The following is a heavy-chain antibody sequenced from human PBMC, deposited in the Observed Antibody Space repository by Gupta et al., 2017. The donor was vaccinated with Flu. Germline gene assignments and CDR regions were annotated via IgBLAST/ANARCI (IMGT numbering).Heavy chain of an antibody. CDR3: ARAVFLGYCPGGLCLPFAT. J-gene: IGHJ5*02. V-gene: IGHV4-31*03. Sequence: QVQLQESGPGLVKPSQTLSLTCTVSDDSITRGLYYWSWIRQHPGKGLEWIGYIYHSGSTYYNPSLESRVTTSVDTSKNQFSLNLRSVTAADTAVYYCARAVFLGYCPGGLCLPFATWGQGTLVTVSS. CDR1: DDSITRGLYY. CDR2: IYHSGST. D-gene: IGHD2-8*02.